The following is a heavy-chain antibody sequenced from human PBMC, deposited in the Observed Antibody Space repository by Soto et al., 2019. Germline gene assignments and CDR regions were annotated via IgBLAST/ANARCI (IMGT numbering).Heavy chain of an antibody. V-gene: IGHV3-74*01. CDR2: INFDGSST. CDR3: ARGPRGWYGFDY. J-gene: IGHJ4*02. D-gene: IGHD6-19*01. CDR1: GFALSSSW. Sequence: EVQLVESGGGLVQPGGSLRLSCAGSGFALSSSWMHWVRQDPGKGLVWVSRINFDGSSTDYAGSVRGRFTISRDNAKNTLYLEMNSLRADDTAVYHCARGPRGWYGFDYWGQGTLVTVSS.